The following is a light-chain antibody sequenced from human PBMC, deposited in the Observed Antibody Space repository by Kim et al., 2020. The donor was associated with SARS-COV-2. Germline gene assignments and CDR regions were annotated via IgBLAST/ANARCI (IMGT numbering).Light chain of an antibody. J-gene: IGKJ1*01. V-gene: IGKV1-27*01. CDR3: QKYDSAPWT. CDR2: AAS. Sequence: DIQMTQSPSSLSASVGDGVTITCRASQDIANYLAWYQQKPGKVPKLLVYAASALKSGVPSRFSGRRSGTDFTLTISNLQPEDVATYYCQKYDSAPWTFGQGTKLEI. CDR1: QDIANY.